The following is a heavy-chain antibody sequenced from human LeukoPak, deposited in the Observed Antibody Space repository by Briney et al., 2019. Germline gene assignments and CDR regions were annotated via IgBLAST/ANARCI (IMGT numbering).Heavy chain of an antibody. D-gene: IGHD5-18*01. CDR1: GGSFSGYY. Sequence: PSETLSLTCAVYGGSFSGYYWSWIRQPPGKGLEWIGEINHSGSTNYNPSLKSRVTISVDTSKNQFSLKLSSVTAADTAVYYCARARMDTAMVLLDYWGQGTLVTVSS. V-gene: IGHV4-34*01. J-gene: IGHJ4*02. CDR2: INHSGST. CDR3: ARARMDTAMVLLDY.